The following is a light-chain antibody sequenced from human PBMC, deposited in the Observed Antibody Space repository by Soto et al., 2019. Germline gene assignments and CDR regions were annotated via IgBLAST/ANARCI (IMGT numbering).Light chain of an antibody. CDR3: QQYNNWPPLT. CDR1: QSVGSK. J-gene: IGKJ4*01. V-gene: IGKV3-15*01. Sequence: ETVMTQSPATLSVSPGDRATLSCGASQSVGSKLAWYQKKPGQAPRLLIYDASTRATGISVRFSGSGSGTEFTLTIISLQSEDFAVYYCQQYNNWPPLTFGGGTKVEIK. CDR2: DAS.